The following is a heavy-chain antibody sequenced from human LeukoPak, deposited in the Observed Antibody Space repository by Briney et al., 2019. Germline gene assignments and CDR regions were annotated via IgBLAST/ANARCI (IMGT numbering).Heavy chain of an antibody. CDR2: IYYNGST. Sequence: SETLSLTCTVSGGSISSRSYSWGWIRQPPGKGLEWIGTIYYNGSTYHNPSLKSRVNISVDTSKNQFSLKLSSVTAADTAVYYCARQRGGNRYYYYYMDVWSKGTTVTVSS. J-gene: IGHJ6*03. CDR1: GGSISSRSYS. CDR3: ARQRGGNRYYYYYMDV. D-gene: IGHD4-23*01. V-gene: IGHV4-39*01.